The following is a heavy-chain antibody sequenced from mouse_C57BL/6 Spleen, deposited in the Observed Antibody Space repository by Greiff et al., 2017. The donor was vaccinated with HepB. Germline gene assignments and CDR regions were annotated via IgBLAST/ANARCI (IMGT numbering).Heavy chain of an antibody. J-gene: IGHJ3*01. Sequence: VQLQQSGAELVRPGASVTLSCKASGYTFTDYEMHWVKQTPVHGLEWIGAIDPETGGTAYNQKFKGKAILTADKSSSTAYMELRSLTSEDSAVYYCTRGDGSSPFASWGQGSLVTVSA. CDR3: TRGDGSSPFAS. CDR1: GYTFTDYE. V-gene: IGHV1-15*01. D-gene: IGHD1-1*01. CDR2: IDPETGGT.